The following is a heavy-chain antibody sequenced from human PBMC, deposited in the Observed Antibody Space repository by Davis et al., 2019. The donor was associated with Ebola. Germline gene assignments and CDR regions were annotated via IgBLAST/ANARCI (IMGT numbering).Heavy chain of an antibody. V-gene: IGHV4-4*07. Sequence: PSETLSLTCTVSGGSISSYYWSWIRQPAGKGLEWIGRIYTSGSTNYNPSLKSRVTMSVDTSKNQFSLKLSSVTAADTAVYYCARDSSGYYLWQDAFDIWGQGTMVTVSS. CDR1: GGSISSYY. CDR3: ARDSSGYYLWQDAFDI. J-gene: IGHJ3*02. D-gene: IGHD3-22*01. CDR2: IYTSGST.